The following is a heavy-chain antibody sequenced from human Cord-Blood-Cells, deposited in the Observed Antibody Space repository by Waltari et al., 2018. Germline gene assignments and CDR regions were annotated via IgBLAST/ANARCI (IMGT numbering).Heavy chain of an antibody. D-gene: IGHD1-1*01. CDR3: TTEGGTTGTTRYYFDY. CDR1: GFTISNAW. J-gene: IGHJ4*02. CDR2: IKSKTDGGTT. V-gene: IGHV3-15*01. Sequence: EVQLVESGGGLVKTGGALRLSCADSGFTISNAWMMRVRLAPGQGLEWVGRIKSKTDGGTTDYAAPVKGRFTISRDDAKNTLYLQMNSPKTEDTAVYYCTTEGGTTGTTRYYFDYWGQGTLVTVSS.